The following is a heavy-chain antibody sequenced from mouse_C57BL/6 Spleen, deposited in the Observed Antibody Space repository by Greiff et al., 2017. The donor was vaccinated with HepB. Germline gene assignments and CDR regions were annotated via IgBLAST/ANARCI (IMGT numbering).Heavy chain of an antibody. J-gene: IGHJ1*03. CDR1: GYSITSGYY. V-gene: IGHV3-6*01. CDR3: AGTTVVADFDV. CDR2: ISYDGSN. D-gene: IGHD1-1*01. Sequence: EVKLQESGPGLVKPSQSLSLTCSVTGYSITSGYYWNWIRQFPGNKLEWVGYISYDGSNNYNPSLKNRISITRDTSKNQFFLKLNSVTTEDTATYYCAGTTVVADFDVWGTGTTVTVSS.